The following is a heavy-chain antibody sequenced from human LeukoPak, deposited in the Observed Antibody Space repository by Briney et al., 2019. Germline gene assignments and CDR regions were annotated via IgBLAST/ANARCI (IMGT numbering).Heavy chain of an antibody. D-gene: IGHD2-8*01. CDR2: IKQDGSAK. J-gene: IGHJ4*02. CDR3: SRWPHALLF. Sequence: GGSLRLSCAASGFTLSNYWMSWVRQAPGKGLEWVANIKQDGSAKSYLDSVKGRFTISSDNAKNELYLQMNSLRDEDTAVYYCSRWPHALLFWARGTLVTVSS. V-gene: IGHV3-7*02. CDR1: GFTLSNYW.